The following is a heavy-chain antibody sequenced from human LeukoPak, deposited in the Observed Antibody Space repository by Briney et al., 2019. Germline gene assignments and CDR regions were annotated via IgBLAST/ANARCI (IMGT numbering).Heavy chain of an antibody. CDR3: ARVGAHYYYYYMDV. J-gene: IGHJ6*03. V-gene: IGHV4-34*01. CDR1: GESLSGYY. Sequence: SETLSLTCAVYGESLSGYYWSWIRQPPGKGLEWIGEINHSGSTNYNPSLKSRVTISVDTSKNQFSLKLSSVTAADTVVYYCARVGAHYYYYYMDVWGKGTTVTVSS. CDR2: INHSGST.